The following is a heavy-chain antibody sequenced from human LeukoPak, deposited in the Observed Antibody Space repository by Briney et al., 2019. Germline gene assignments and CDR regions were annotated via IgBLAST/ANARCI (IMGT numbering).Heavy chain of an antibody. CDR3: ARVVLLWFGEAYNWFDP. J-gene: IGHJ5*02. Sequence: SETLSLTCTVSGGSISSSSYYWGWIRQPPGKGLEWIASVYYSGSTYYNPSLKSRVTISVDTSKNQFSLKLSSVTAADTAVYYCARVVLLWFGEAYNWFDPWGQGTLVTVSS. CDR1: GGSISSSSYY. CDR2: VYYSGST. D-gene: IGHD3-10*01. V-gene: IGHV4-39*07.